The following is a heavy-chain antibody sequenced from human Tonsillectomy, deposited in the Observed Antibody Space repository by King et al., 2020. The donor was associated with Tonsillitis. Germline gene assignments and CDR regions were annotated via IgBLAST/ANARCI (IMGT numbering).Heavy chain of an antibody. J-gene: IGHJ6*02. V-gene: IGHV3-30*04. Sequence: VQLVESGGGVVQPGRSLRLSCAASGFIFKNYEMVWVRQATGKGLDWVALISSDGSKRYYADSVQGRFTISRDNSRNTLSLQMSSLSAEDTAVSHCARDLSTVAASNGLDVWGQGTTVTVSS. CDR2: ISSDGSKR. CDR3: ARDLSTVAASNGLDV. D-gene: IGHD6-19*01. CDR1: GFIFKNYE.